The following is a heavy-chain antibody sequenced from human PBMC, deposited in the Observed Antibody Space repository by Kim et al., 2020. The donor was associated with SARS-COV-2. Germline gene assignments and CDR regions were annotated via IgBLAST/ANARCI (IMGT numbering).Heavy chain of an antibody. J-gene: IGHJ4*02. CDR3: GTCRAGYKWRDD. V-gene: IGHV3-53*01. D-gene: IGHD3-9*01. CDR2: IYTGGST. CDR1: GFTVSSNY. Sequence: GGSLRLSCAASGFTVSSNYMTWVRQAPGKGLEWLSVIYTGGSTYYADSAKGRFTIIRDNSKKTLFLQKNSLGDEETAVEYCGTCRAGYKWRDDWGQGNL.